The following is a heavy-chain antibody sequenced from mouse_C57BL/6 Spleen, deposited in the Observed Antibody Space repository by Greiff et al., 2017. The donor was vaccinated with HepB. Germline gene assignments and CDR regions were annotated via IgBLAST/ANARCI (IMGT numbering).Heavy chain of an antibody. D-gene: IGHD1-1*01. J-gene: IGHJ2*01. CDR3: ARENYGSPYFDY. CDR1: GFTFSSYG. Sequence: VQLQQSGGDLVKPGGSLKLSCAASGFTFSSYGMSWVRQTPDKRLEWVATISSGGSYTYYPDSVKGRFTISRDNAKNTLYLQMSSLKSEDTAMYYCARENYGSPYFDYWGQGTTLTVSS. V-gene: IGHV5-6*01. CDR2: ISSGGSYT.